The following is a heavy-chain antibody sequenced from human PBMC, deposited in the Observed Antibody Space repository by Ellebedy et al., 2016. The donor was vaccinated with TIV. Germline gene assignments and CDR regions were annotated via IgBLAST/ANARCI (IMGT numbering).Heavy chain of an antibody. CDR1: GYTLTELS. CDR3: AKTSAPGRYYYYYYMDV. J-gene: IGHJ6*03. V-gene: IGHV1-24*01. Sequence: ASVKVSXKVSGYTLTELSMHWVRQAPGKGLEWMGGFDPEDGETIYAQKFQGRVTMTEDTSTDTAYMELSSLRAEDTAVYYCAKTSAPGRYYYYYYMDVWGKGTTVTVSS. CDR2: FDPEDGET.